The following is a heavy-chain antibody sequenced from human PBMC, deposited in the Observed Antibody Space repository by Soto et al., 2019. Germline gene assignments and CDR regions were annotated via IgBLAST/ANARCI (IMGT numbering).Heavy chain of an antibody. CDR1: GFTVSSNY. D-gene: IGHD3-22*01. J-gene: IGHJ4*02. V-gene: IGHV3-66*01. CDR3: ARDPPSYYDSSGYSDY. Sequence: GGSLRLSCAASGFTVSSNYMSWVRQAPGKGLEWVSVIYSGGSTYYADSVKGRFTISRDNSKNTLYLQMNSIRAEDTAVYYCARDPPSYYDSSGYSDYWGQGT. CDR2: IYSGGST.